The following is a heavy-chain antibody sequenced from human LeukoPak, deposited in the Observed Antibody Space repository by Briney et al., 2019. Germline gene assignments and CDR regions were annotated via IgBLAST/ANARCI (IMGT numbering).Heavy chain of an antibody. CDR2: ISAYNGNT. CDR3: ARWSDIVVVPAAIGPDFDY. D-gene: IGHD2-2*01. J-gene: IGHJ4*02. V-gene: IGHV1-18*04. Sequence: ASVKVSCKASGYTFTSYGISWVRQAPGQGLEWMGWISAYNGNTNYAQKLQGRVTMTTGTSTSTAYMELRSLRSDDTAVYYCARWSDIVVVPAAIGPDFDYWGQGTLVTVSS. CDR1: GYTFTSYG.